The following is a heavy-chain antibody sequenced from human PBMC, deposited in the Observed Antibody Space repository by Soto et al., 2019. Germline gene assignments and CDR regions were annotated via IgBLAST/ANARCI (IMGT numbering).Heavy chain of an antibody. CDR3: AHRRIVGAEI. CDR2: SYHTGRT. CDR1: GGSISNSNW. D-gene: IGHD1-26*01. Sequence: QVQLQESGPGLVKPSGTLSLTCGVFGGSISNSNWWTWVRQPPGEGVEWIGESYHTGRTNCTSSRMRRVTRSLDRPKDQSSLTLTSVTAADTAVYFCAHRRIVGAEICGPGAVVSVSS. J-gene: IGHJ4*02. V-gene: IGHV4-4*02.